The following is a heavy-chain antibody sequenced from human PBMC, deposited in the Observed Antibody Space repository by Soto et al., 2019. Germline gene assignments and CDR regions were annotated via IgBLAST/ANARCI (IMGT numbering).Heavy chain of an antibody. CDR2: IFSNDEK. D-gene: IGHD3-3*01. V-gene: IGHV2-26*01. CDR3: ARGPVDFWSGFYYSYGMDV. J-gene: IGHJ6*02. Sequence: QVTLKESGPVLVKPTETLTLTCTVSGFSLSNARMGVSWIRQPPGKALEWLAHIFSNDEKSYSTSLKSRLTISKDTSKSQVVLTMTNMDPVDTATYYCARGPVDFWSGFYYSYGMDVWGQGTTVTVSS. CDR1: GFSLSNARMG.